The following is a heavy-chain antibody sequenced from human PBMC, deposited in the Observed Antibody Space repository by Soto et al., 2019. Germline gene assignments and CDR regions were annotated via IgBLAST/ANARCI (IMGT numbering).Heavy chain of an antibody. J-gene: IGHJ5*02. V-gene: IGHV5-51*01. CDR3: ARTYCTAPSCYNNWFDP. Sequence: GESLKISCKGSGHTFGTFWIAWVRQMPGKGLEWMGMIYPEDSETKYSPSFEGQVTFSADKSVKTAYLQWTSLKASDTAIYYCARTYCTAPSCYNNWFDPWGQGTLVTVSS. CDR1: GHTFGTFW. D-gene: IGHD3-10*01. CDR2: IYPEDSET.